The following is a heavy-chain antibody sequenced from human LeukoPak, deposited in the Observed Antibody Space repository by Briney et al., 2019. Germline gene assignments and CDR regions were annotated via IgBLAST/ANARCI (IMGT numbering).Heavy chain of an antibody. Sequence: GGSLRLSCAAPGFTFSSYWMSWVRQAPGKGLEWVANIKQDGSEKYYVDSVKGRFTISRDNAKNSLYLQMNSLRAEDTAVYYCARGGREDYWGQGTLVTVSS. J-gene: IGHJ4*02. D-gene: IGHD3-10*01. V-gene: IGHV3-7*01. CDR1: GFTFSSYW. CDR3: ARGGREDY. CDR2: IKQDGSEK.